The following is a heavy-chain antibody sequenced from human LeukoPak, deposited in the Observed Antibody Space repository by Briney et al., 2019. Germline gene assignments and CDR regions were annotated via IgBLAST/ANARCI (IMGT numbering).Heavy chain of an antibody. J-gene: IGHJ4*02. V-gene: IGHV3-21*01. Sequence: GGSLRLSCAASGFILSSYTLNWVRQAPGKGLEWISSITGSSAYIYYADSVKGRFTISRDNAKNSLYLQMNSLRAEDTAVYFCARGGTSLGYWGQGTLVTVSS. CDR2: ITGSSAYI. CDR3: ARGGTSLGY. CDR1: GFILSSYT. D-gene: IGHD1-26*01.